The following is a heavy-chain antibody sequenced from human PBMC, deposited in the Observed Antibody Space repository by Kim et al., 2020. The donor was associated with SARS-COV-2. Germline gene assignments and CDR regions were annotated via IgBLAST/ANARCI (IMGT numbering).Heavy chain of an antibody. Sequence: SVKVSCKASGGTFSSYAISWVRQAPGQGLEWMGRIIPILGIANYAQKFQRRVTITADKSTSTAYMELSSLRSEDTAVYYCARHPNHYYGSGSYYAYFDYWGQGTLVNGSS. D-gene: IGHD3-10*01. CDR3: ARHPNHYYGSGSYYAYFDY. V-gene: IGHV1-69*04. CDR2: IIPILGIA. CDR1: GGTFSSYA. J-gene: IGHJ4*02.